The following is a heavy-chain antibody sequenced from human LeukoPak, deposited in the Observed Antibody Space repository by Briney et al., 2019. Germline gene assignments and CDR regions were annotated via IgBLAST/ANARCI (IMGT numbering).Heavy chain of an antibody. V-gene: IGHV3-30*04. J-gene: IGHJ3*02. CDR1: GFTFSPYT. Sequence: GGSLRLSCAASGFTFSPYTMHWVRQAPGKGLEWVALILYDGNSKYYADSVKGRFTISRDNSKNTLYLQVNSLRAEDTAVYYCARWSSENAFDIWGQGTMVTVSS. CDR3: ARWSSENAFDI. D-gene: IGHD2-15*01. CDR2: ILYDGNSK.